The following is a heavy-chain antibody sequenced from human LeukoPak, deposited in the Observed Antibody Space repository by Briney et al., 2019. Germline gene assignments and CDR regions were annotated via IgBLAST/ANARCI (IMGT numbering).Heavy chain of an antibody. V-gene: IGHV4-39*07. D-gene: IGHD3-3*01. CDR1: DGSISSGSYY. CDR3: ARAPYYDFWSGYSNWFDP. J-gene: IGHJ5*02. Sequence: SETLSLTCTVSDGSISSGSYYWGWIRQPPGKGLEWIANIHYSGITYYNPSLKSRVTISVDTSKNQFSLKLSSVTAADMAVYYCARAPYYDFWSGYSNWFDPWGQGTLVTVSS. CDR2: IHYSGIT.